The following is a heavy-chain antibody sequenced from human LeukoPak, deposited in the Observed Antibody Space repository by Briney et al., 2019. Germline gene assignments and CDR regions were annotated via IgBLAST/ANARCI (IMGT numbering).Heavy chain of an antibody. J-gene: IGHJ4*02. CDR2: ISSSSTI. V-gene: IGHV3-48*02. CDR1: GFTFSSYS. D-gene: IGHD6-19*01. CDR3: AREGSGYFDY. Sequence: PGGSLRLSCAASGFTFSSYSMNWVRQAPGKGLEWVSYISSSSTIYYADSVKGRFTISRDNAKNSLYLQMNSLRDEDTAVYYCAREGSGYFDYWGQGTLVTVSS.